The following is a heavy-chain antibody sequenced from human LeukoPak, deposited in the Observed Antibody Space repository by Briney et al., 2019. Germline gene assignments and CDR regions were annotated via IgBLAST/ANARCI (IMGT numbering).Heavy chain of an antibody. CDR2: INHSGST. CDR1: GGSFSGYY. D-gene: IGHD1-26*01. J-gene: IGHJ6*03. Sequence: SETLSLTCAVYGGSFSGYYWSWIRQPPGKGLEWIGEINHSGSTNYSPSLKSRVTISVDTSKNQFSLKLSSVTAADTAVYYCASDGGSYHFNYYYYYMDVWGKGTTVTVSS. CDR3: ASDGGSYHFNYYYYYMDV. V-gene: IGHV4-34*01.